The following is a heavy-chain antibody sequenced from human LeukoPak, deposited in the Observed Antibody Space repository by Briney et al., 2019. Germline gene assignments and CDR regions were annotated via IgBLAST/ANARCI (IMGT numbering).Heavy chain of an antibody. J-gene: IGHJ4*02. V-gene: IGHV4-39*01. CDR3: ARWAIAFDY. Sequence: SETLSLTCTVSGGSIRSSSYYWGWIRQPPGKGLEWIGSIYYSGSTYYNPSLKSRVTISVDTSKNQFSLKLSCVTAADTAVYYCARWAIAFDYWGQGTLVTVSS. CDR2: IYYSGST. CDR1: GGSIRSSSYY.